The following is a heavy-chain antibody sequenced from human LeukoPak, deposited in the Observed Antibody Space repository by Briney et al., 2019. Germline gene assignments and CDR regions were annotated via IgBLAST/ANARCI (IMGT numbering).Heavy chain of an antibody. Sequence: GASVTVSCKASGYTFTSFGITWVRQAPGQGLEWMGWISAYNGDTNYAQNLQGRVTMTTDTSTSTVYMELRSLRSDDTAVYYCARARASDSSWYGLHWGQGTLVTVSS. V-gene: IGHV1-18*01. D-gene: IGHD6-13*01. J-gene: IGHJ4*02. CDR1: GYTFTSFG. CDR2: ISAYNGDT. CDR3: ARARASDSSWYGLH.